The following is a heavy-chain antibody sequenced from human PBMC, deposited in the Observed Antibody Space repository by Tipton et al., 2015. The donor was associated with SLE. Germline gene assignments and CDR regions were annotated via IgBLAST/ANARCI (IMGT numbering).Heavy chain of an antibody. CDR2: ISSSSSYI. V-gene: IGHV3-21*01. J-gene: IGHJ6*02. D-gene: IGHD4-23*01. Sequence: SLRLSCAASGFTFSSYSMNWVRQAPGKGLEWVSSISSSSSYIYYADSVKGRFTISRDNAKNSLYLQMNSLRAEDTAVYYCARVLSTVEGLYYGMDVWGQGTTVTVSS. CDR3: ARVLSTVEGLYYGMDV. CDR1: GFTFSSYS.